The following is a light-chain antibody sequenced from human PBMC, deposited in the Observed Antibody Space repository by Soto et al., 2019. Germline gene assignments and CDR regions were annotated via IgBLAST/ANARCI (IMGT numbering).Light chain of an antibody. CDR1: SSNIGRNT. CDR3: GSWDSSLSAYV. V-gene: IGLV1-44*01. Sequence: QSVLTQPPSASGTPGQRVTISCSGSSSNIGRNTVNWYQQLPGTAPKLLIYDNNQRPSGVPDRFSGSKSGTSASLAISGLQTGDEADYYCGSWDSSLSAYVFATGTKVTVL. CDR2: DNN. J-gene: IGLJ1*01.